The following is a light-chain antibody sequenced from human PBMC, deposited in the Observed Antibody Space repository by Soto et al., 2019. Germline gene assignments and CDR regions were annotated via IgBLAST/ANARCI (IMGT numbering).Light chain of an antibody. V-gene: IGLV2-14*03. CDR3: SSYRAGSTLV. CDR2: DVS. Sequence: QSALTQPASVSGSPGHSITISCTGTNSDVGGYNYVSWYQHHPGKAPKLMIFDVSNRPSGVSDRFSGSKSGNTASLTISGLQAEDEADYYCSSYRAGSTLVFGAGTKVTVL. CDR1: NSDVGGYNY. J-gene: IGLJ2*01.